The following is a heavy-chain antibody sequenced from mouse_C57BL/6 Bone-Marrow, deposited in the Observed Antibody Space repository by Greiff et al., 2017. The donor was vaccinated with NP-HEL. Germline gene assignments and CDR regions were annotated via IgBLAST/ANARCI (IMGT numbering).Heavy chain of an antibody. J-gene: IGHJ1*03. D-gene: IGHD1-1*01. CDR2: IDPSDSDT. CDR3: AREDYYGSSWYFDV. V-gene: IGHV1-52*01. CDR1: GYTFTSYW. Sequence: QVQLQQPGAELVRPGSSVKLSCKASGYTFTSYWMHWVKQRPIQGLDWIGNIDPSDSDTHYNQKFKDKATLTVDKSSSTAYMQLSSLTSGDSAVYYSAREDYYGSSWYFDVWGTGTTVTVSS.